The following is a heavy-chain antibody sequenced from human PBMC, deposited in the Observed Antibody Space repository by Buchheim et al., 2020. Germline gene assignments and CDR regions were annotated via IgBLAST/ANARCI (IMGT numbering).Heavy chain of an antibody. D-gene: IGHD5-12*01. J-gene: IGHJ4*02. Sequence: EVQLLESGGGLVQPGGSLRLSCAASGFTISSYAMRWVRQAPGKGLEWVSTIGSGGNTYYADSVKGRFTISRDHSKNQLSVQMHSLRAEDTAVYYCAKGGPSSLYYFDYWGQGTL. CDR3: AKGGPSSLYYFDY. V-gene: IGHV3-23*01. CDR2: IGSGGNT. CDR1: GFTISSYA.